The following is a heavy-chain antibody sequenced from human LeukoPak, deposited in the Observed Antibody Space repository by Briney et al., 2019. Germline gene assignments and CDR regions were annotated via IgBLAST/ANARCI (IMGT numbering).Heavy chain of an antibody. CDR1: GYTFTSYA. V-gene: IGHV1-3*01. Sequence: AASVKVSCTASGYTFTSYAMHWVRQAPGQRLEWMGWINAGNGNTKYSQKFQGRVTITRDTSASTAYMELSSLRSEDTAVYYCARESEWVDYDILTAPPGMDVWGKGTPVTVSS. CDR3: ARESEWVDYDILTAPPGMDV. CDR2: INAGNGNT. J-gene: IGHJ6*04. D-gene: IGHD3-9*01.